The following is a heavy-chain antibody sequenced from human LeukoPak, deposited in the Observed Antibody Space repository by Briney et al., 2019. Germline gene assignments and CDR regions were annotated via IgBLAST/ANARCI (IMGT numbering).Heavy chain of an antibody. CDR1: GFTFSSYG. Sequence: GGSLRLSCAASGFTFSSYGMHWVRQAPGKGLEWVAFIRYDGSNKYYADSVKGRFTISRDNSKNTLYLQMNSLRAEDTAVYYCAKDVGGSYSFSGPTLHLREKDAFDIWGQGTMVTVSS. J-gene: IGHJ3*02. V-gene: IGHV3-30*02. D-gene: IGHD1-26*01. CDR3: AKDVGGSYSFSGPTLHLREKDAFDI. CDR2: IRYDGSNK.